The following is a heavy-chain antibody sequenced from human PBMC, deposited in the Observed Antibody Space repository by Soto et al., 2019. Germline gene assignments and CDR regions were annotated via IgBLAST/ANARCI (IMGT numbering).Heavy chain of an antibody. CDR1: GYTFTSYD. CDR2: MNPNSGNT. CDR3: ARWASSGWYDYYYYGMDV. V-gene: IGHV1-8*01. J-gene: IGHJ6*02. Sequence: ASVKVSCKASGYTFTSYDINWVRQATGQGLEWMGWMNPNSGNTGYAQKFQGRVTMTRNTSISTAYMELSSLRSEDTAVYYCARWASSGWYDYYYYGMDVWGQGTTVTVSS. D-gene: IGHD6-19*01.